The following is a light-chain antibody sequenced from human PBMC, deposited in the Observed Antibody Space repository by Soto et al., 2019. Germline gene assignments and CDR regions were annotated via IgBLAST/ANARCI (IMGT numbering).Light chain of an antibody. J-gene: IGKJ4*01. CDR3: QHRSDWPLT. V-gene: IGKV3-11*01. CDR2: DAS. CDR1: QSINYY. Sequence: PGARATLSCRASQSINYYLAWYQQKPGQAPRLLIYDASNRATGIPARFSGSGSGTDFTLTVSSLEPEDFAVYYCQHRSDWPLTFGGGTKVEIK.